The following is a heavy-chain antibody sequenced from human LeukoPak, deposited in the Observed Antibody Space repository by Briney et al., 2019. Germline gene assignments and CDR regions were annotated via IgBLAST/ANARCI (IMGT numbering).Heavy chain of an antibody. CDR2: LHHSGST. D-gene: IGHD3-22*01. CDR1: GYSITSTYW. Sequence: SSETLSLTCAVSGYSITSTYWWGWIRQTPGTGLEWIGSLHHSGSTSYSPSLKSRVTISADTSKNQFSLKLSSVTAADTAVYYCALTYDSSGYYSHYFDYWGQGTLVTVSS. V-gene: IGHV4-38-2*01. J-gene: IGHJ4*02. CDR3: ALTYDSSGYYSHYFDY.